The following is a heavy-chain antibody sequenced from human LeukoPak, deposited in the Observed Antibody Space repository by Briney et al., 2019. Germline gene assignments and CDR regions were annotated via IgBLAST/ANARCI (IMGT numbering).Heavy chain of an antibody. CDR3: ARDLLEGWGTGTTMVY. CDR1: GFTFSSYP. J-gene: IGHJ4*02. Sequence: QAGGSLRLSCVASGFTFSSYPMSWVRQAPAKGLQWVSAISGGGGSTYYADSVKGRFTISRDNAENTLYLQMNNLRAEDTAVYYCARDLLEGWGTGTTMVYWGQGNLVTVSS. V-gene: IGHV3-23*01. D-gene: IGHD1-1*01. CDR2: ISGGGGST.